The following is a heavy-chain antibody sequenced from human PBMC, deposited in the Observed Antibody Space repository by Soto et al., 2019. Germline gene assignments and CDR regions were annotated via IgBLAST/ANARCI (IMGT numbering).Heavy chain of an antibody. D-gene: IGHD3-10*01. V-gene: IGHV4-31*11. Sequence: SQTMSLNCAVSGGSISRGGYYWSWVRQPPGKGLEWIGEVYRTGGTNYNPSLKSRVTITVDTSKNQFSLKLSSVTAADTAVYYCARGPGRPWGQGTLVTVSS. CDR2: VYRTGGT. CDR3: ARGPGRP. CDR1: GGSISRGGYY. J-gene: IGHJ4*02.